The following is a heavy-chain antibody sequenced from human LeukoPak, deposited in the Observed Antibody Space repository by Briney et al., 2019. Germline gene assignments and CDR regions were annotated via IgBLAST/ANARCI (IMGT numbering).Heavy chain of an antibody. V-gene: IGHV3-48*03. J-gene: IGHJ4*02. CDR1: GFTFSSYE. CDR3: ARDDTKRILLGY. CDR2: ISSSGSTI. Sequence: GGSLRLSCAASGFTFSSYEMNWVRQAPGKGLEWVSYISSSGSTIYYADSVKGRFTISRDNAKNSLYLQMNSLRAEDTAVHYCARDDTKRILLGYWGQGTLVTVSS. D-gene: IGHD5-18*01.